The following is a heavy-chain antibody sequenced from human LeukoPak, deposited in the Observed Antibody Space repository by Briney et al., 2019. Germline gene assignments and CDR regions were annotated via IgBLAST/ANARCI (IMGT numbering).Heavy chain of an antibody. D-gene: IGHD4-17*01. CDR2: INPNSGGT. V-gene: IGHV1-2*02. J-gene: IGHJ4*02. CDR1: GYTFTGYY. CDR3: ARDTFEDGDQFFDY. Sequence: ASVKVSCKASGYTFTGYYMHWVRQAPGQGLEWMGWINPNSGGTNYAQKFQGRVTMTSDTSISTAYMELSRLRSDDTAVYYCARDTFEDGDQFFDYWGQGTLATVSS.